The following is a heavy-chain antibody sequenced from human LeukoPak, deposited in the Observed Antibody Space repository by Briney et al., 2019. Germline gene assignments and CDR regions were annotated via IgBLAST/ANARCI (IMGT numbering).Heavy chain of an antibody. D-gene: IGHD1-14*01. Sequence: GGSLVLSCAASGFPFNSYSMNWVRQAPGKGLGWVSSISSSSSYIYYADSVKGRFTISRDNAKNSLYLQMNSLRAEDTAVYYCARDKGQEPFPSFDIWGQGTMVTVSS. J-gene: IGHJ3*02. CDR3: ARDKGQEPFPSFDI. CDR1: GFPFNSYS. CDR2: ISSSSSYI. V-gene: IGHV3-21*01.